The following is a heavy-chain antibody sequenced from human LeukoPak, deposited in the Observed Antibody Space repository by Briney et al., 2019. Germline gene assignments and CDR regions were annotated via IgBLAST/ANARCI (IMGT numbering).Heavy chain of an antibody. CDR1: GGSISSYY. D-gene: IGHD6-13*01. CDR3: VRGVYIAAAQYGY. Sequence: SETLSLTCTVSGGSISSYYWSWIRQPPGKGLEWIGYIYYSGTTNYNPSLKSRVTISVDTSKNQFSLKLSSVTAADTAVYYCVRGVYIAAAQYGYWGQGTLVTVSS. J-gene: IGHJ4*02. V-gene: IGHV4-59*01. CDR2: IYYSGTT.